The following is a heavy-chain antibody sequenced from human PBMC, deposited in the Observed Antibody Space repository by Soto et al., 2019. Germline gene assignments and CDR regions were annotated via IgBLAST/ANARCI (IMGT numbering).Heavy chain of an antibody. CDR1: GYIFTDYY. D-gene: IGHD6-13*01. CDR2: INPNSDDT. CDR3: ARDRAAGAGIGWDY. V-gene: IGHV1-2*02. Sequence: QVQLVQSGAEVKKPGASVKVSCKASGYIFTDYYIHWVRQAPGQGLEWMGWINPNSDDTRYAQKFRGRVTVTMDTSISTAYMDLSRLTSDDTAVYYCARDRAAGAGIGWDYWGQGTLVTVSS. J-gene: IGHJ4*01.